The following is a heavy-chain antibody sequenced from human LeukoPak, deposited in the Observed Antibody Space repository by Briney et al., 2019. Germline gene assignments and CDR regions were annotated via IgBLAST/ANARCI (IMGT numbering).Heavy chain of an antibody. CDR2: IRYDGSNT. J-gene: IGHJ4*02. V-gene: IGHV3-30*02. CDR1: GFPFSIYV. D-gene: IGHD5-18*01. Sequence: PGGPLRLPCSASGFPFSIYVMHWVPQAPGKGLEGLAFIRYDGSNTYYADYVKGRFTISRDNSKNTVYLQMNSLRAEDTAVYYCAKDQRLYTAMVTGCFDYWGQGTLVTVSS. CDR3: AKDQRLYTAMVTGCFDY.